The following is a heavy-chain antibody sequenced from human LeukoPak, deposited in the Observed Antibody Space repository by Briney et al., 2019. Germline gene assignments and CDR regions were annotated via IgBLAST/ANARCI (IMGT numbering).Heavy chain of an antibody. D-gene: IGHD3-22*01. J-gene: IGHJ4*02. Sequence: SVKVSCKASGGTFSSYAISWVRQAPGQGLEWMGGIIPIFGTANYPQKFQGRVTITTDETTSTAYMEMSSLRSEDTAVYYCARTTYDSSGYYPNFAYWGQGTPVTVSS. V-gene: IGHV1-69*05. CDR2: IIPIFGTA. CDR3: ARTTYDSSGYYPNFAY. CDR1: GGTFSSYA.